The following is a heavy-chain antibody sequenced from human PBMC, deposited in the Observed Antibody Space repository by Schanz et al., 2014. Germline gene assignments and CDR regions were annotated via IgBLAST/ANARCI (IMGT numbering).Heavy chain of an antibody. V-gene: IGHV1-69*08. CDR3: ARDRRRYCSTASCLHDNWFDP. J-gene: IGHJ5*02. Sequence: QVQLVQSGAEVKKPGSSVKVSCKASGGTFSTYTIGWVRQAPGPGLEWMGRIIPILGIATYAQRFQGRVTITADKSSDTAYMELSSLRSEDTAVYYCARDRRRYCSTASCLHDNWFDPWGQGTLVIVSS. D-gene: IGHD2-2*01. CDR2: IIPILGIA. CDR1: GGTFSTYT.